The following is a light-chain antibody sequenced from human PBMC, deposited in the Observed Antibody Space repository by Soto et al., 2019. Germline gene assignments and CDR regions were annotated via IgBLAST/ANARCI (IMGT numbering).Light chain of an antibody. V-gene: IGLV2-14*01. CDR3: SSYTNINTSACV. Sequence: QSALTQPASVSGSPGQSITISCTGTIGDIGSYNRVSWYQQHPGKAPKLIIYEVTDRPSGVSNRFSVSKSGNTASLTISGLQAEDEAEYYCSSYTNINTSACVFGTGTKVTVL. CDR2: EVT. CDR1: IGDIGSYNR. J-gene: IGLJ1*01.